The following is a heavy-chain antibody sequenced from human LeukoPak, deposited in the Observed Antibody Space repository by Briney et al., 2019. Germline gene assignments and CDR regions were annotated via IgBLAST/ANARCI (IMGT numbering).Heavy chain of an antibody. D-gene: IGHD2-21*02. CDR3: ARVTSSGGVDN. V-gene: IGHV4-39*07. CDR2: VYYSGST. CDR1: GDSIITSRYY. Sequence: SETLSLTCTVSGDSIITSRYYWGWIRQPPGKGLEWVGSVYYSGSTYYNPSLKCRVVTSVDTSKKQFFLKVTSVTAADTAVYYCARVTSSGGVDNWGQGTLVTVSS. J-gene: IGHJ4*02.